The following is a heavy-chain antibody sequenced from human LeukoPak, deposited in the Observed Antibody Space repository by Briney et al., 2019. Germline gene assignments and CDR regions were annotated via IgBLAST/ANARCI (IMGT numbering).Heavy chain of an antibody. D-gene: IGHD3-22*01. J-gene: IGHJ4*02. V-gene: IGHV1-69*13. Sequence: SVKVSCKASGGTFSSYAISWVRQAPGQGLEWMGGIIPIFGTANYAQKFQGRVTITADESTSTAYMELSSLRSEDTAVYYCASQNPPHYYDSSGQPEDYWGQGTLVTVSS. CDR2: IIPIFGTA. CDR1: GGTFSSYA. CDR3: ASQNPPHYYDSSGQPEDY.